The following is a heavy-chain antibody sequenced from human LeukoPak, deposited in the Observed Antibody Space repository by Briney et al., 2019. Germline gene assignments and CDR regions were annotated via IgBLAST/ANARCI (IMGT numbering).Heavy chain of an antibody. J-gene: IGHJ4*02. Sequence: ASVKVSCKTSGYTFTGYYMHWVRQAPGQGLEWMAWINPNSGATNYAQKFQGRVTMTRDTSISTVYMELSRLTSDDTAVYHCARLAAAGTPNDYWGQGTLVTVSS. V-gene: IGHV1-2*02. CDR2: INPNSGAT. CDR1: GYTFTGYY. D-gene: IGHD6-13*01. CDR3: ARLAAAGTPNDY.